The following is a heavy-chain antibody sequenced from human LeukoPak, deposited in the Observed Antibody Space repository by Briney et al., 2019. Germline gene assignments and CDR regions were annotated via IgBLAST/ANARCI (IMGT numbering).Heavy chain of an antibody. CDR1: GGSITSYY. V-gene: IGHV4-4*07. CDR3: ARDRKGSNAVDY. CDR2: IYSSGGT. Sequence: PSETLSLTCSVSGGSITSYYWAWIRQSAGKGLEWIGRIYSSGGTNINPSLKSRVTMSVDKSKSQFSLRLDSVTAADTAVYYCARDRKGSNAVDYWGQGTLVTVSS. D-gene: IGHD3-10*01. J-gene: IGHJ4*02.